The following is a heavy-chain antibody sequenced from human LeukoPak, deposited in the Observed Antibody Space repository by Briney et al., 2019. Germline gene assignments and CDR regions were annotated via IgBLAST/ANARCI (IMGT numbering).Heavy chain of an antibody. CDR3: ARATTRSRSYSLTFDY. V-gene: IGHV3-21*01. D-gene: IGHD3-10*01. CDR2: ISSSSSYI. Sequence: GGSLRLSCAASGFTFSSYSMNWVRQAPGKGLEWVSSISSSSSYIYYADSVKGRFTTSRDNAKNSLYLQMNSLRAEDTAVYYCARATTRSRSYSLTFDYWGQGTLVTVSS. J-gene: IGHJ4*02. CDR1: GFTFSSYS.